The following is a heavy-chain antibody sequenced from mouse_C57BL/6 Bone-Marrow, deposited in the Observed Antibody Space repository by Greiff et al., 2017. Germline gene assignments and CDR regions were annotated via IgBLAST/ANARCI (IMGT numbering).Heavy chain of an antibody. CDR2: IDPETGGT. CDR3: TRGWFHDY. V-gene: IGHV1-15*01. Sequence: VQRVESGAELVRPGASVTLSCKASVYTFTDYEMHWVKQTPVHGLEWIGAIDPETGGTAYNQKFKGKAILTADKSSSTAYMELRSLTSEDSAVYYCTRGWFHDYWGQGTTLTVSS. CDR1: VYTFTDYE. D-gene: IGHD1-1*02. J-gene: IGHJ2*01.